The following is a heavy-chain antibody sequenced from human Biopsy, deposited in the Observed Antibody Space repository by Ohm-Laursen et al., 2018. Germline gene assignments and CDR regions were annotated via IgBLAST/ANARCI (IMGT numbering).Heavy chain of an antibody. CDR3: ATDGAGSYNEN. J-gene: IGHJ4*02. Sequence: SLRLSCAASGFMFSASWMSWVRQAPGKGLEWVANINPDGGVKYFADSVKGRFTVARDIAKNSLYLQLNSLRVEDTAVYYCATDGAGSYNENWGQGTLVSVSS. CDR1: GFMFSASW. V-gene: IGHV3-7*01. CDR2: INPDGGVK. D-gene: IGHD3-10*01.